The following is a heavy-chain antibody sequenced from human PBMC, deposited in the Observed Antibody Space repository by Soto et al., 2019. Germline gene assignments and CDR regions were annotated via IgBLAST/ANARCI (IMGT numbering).Heavy chain of an antibody. V-gene: IGHV3-73*02. CDR3: TRRRDWTAVDPLDY. J-gene: IGHJ4*02. CDR2: VRGKRGNDGT. D-gene: IGHD2-21*01. CDR1: GFAFSDSA. Sequence: EVQLVESGGGLVQPGGSLKLSCAASGFAFSDSAMHWVRQASGKGLEWIGRVRGKRGNDGTAYAASVKGRFTISRDDSRTTTYPQMNSLTIEDTAVYYCTRRRDWTAVDPLDYWGQGTLVTVSS.